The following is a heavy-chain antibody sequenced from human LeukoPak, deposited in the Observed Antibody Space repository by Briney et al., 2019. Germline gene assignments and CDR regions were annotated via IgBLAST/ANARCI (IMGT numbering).Heavy chain of an antibody. V-gene: IGHV4-39*01. Sequence: PSETLSLTCSVSGGSISNNDYNWDWIRQPPGKGLEWVGSIHHSRTTYYNSSLKSRATISVDTSTNQLSLKLSSVTAADTAVYYCARVLRGSSGWTPFDYWGQGTLVIVSS. J-gene: IGHJ4*02. D-gene: IGHD6-19*01. CDR1: GGSISNNDYN. CDR3: ARVLRGSSGWTPFDY. CDR2: IHHSRTT.